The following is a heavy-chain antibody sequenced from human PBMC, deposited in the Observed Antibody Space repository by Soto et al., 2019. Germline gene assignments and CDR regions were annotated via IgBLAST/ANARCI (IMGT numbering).Heavy chain of an antibody. CDR2: ISYDGSNK. J-gene: IGHJ4*02. V-gene: IGHV3-30-3*01. Sequence: QVQLVESGGGVVQPGRSLRLSCAASGFTFSSYAMHWVRQAPGKGLGWVAVISYDGSNKYYADSVKGRFTISRDNFKNTLYLQMNSLRAEDTAVYYCARDKSPYSSGWHNRHFDYWGQGTLVTVSS. CDR3: ARDKSPYSSGWHNRHFDY. D-gene: IGHD6-19*01. CDR1: GFTFSSYA.